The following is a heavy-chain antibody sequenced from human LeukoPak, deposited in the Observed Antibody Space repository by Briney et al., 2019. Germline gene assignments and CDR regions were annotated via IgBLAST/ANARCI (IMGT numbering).Heavy chain of an antibody. V-gene: IGHV1-18*01. J-gene: IGHJ6*02. CDR1: GYTFTSYG. CDR3: ATYCSGGSCYYYYYGMDV. D-gene: IGHD2-15*01. Sequence: ASVKVSCKASGYTFTSYGISWVRQAPGQGLEWMGWISAYNGNTNCAQKLQGRVTMTTDTSTSTAYMELRSLRSDDTAVYYCATYCSGGSCYYYYYGMDVWGQGTTVTVSS. CDR2: ISAYNGNT.